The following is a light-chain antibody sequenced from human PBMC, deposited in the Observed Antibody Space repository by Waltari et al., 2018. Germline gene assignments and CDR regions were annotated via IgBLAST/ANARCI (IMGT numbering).Light chain of an antibody. CDR2: DAS. J-gene: IGKJ4*01. Sequence: EILLTQSPGTLSLSPGERATLSCRASQSLRNNFLVWYQQKHAQAPRLLIYDASRRATGIPDRFSGSGSGTDFTLTISRLEPEDFAVDFCQQYGRSPLTFGGGTKVEIK. CDR3: QQYGRSPLT. CDR1: QSLRNNF. V-gene: IGKV3-20*01.